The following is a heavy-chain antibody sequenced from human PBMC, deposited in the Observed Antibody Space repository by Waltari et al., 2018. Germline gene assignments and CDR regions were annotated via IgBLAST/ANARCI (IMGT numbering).Heavy chain of an antibody. CDR3: ARVGRDYGHRGDFDY. D-gene: IGHD4-17*01. CDR1: GFTFSTYS. V-gene: IGHV3-21*01. J-gene: IGHJ4*02. Sequence: EVQLVESGGGLVKPGGSLTLSCAASGFTFSTYSMNWVRQAPGKGREWVSSSRDSSSYIYYADSVKGRFTISRDNAKNSLYLQMNSLRAEDTAVYYCARVGRDYGHRGDFDYWGQGTLVTVSS. CDR2: SRDSSSYI.